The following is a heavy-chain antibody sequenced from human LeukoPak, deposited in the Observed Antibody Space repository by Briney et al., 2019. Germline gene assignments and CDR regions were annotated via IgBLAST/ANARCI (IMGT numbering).Heavy chain of an antibody. CDR3: ARGYAPFDP. D-gene: IGHD5-12*01. CDR2: IYDSGST. CDR1: GGSISSGGHY. J-gene: IGHJ5*02. Sequence: PSETLSLTWTVSGGSISSGGHYWSWIRQHPGKGLEWLGYIYDSGSTYYNPSLKSRLTISMDTSKNQFSLKLTSVTAADTAVYYCARGYAPFDPWGQGTLVTVSS. V-gene: IGHV4-31*02.